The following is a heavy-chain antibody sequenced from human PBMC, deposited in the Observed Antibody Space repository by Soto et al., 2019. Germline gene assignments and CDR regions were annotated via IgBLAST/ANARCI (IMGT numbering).Heavy chain of an antibody. CDR3: ARDTADPLSYYYYYMDV. J-gene: IGHJ6*03. Sequence: GASVKVSCKASGYTFTSYAMHWVRQAPGQRLEWMGWINAGNGNTKYSQKFQGRVTITRDTSASTAYMELSSLRSEDTAVYYCARDTADPLSYYYYYMDVWGKGTTVTV. V-gene: IGHV1-3*01. D-gene: IGHD5-18*01. CDR2: INAGNGNT. CDR1: GYTFTSYA.